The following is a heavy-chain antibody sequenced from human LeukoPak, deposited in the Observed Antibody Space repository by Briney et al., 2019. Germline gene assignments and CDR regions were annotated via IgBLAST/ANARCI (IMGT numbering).Heavy chain of an antibody. J-gene: IGHJ4*02. D-gene: IGHD6-19*01. CDR2: INPDGSST. V-gene: IGHV3-74*01. CDR3: AKARAYSSGQYYFDY. CDR1: GFTFSSYW. Sequence: QPGGSLRLSCAASGFTFSSYWMHWVRQAPGKGLVWVSRINPDGSSTSYADSVKGRFTISRDNAKNALFLHMNSLRVGDSAVYYCAKARAYSSGQYYFDYWGQGTLVTVSS.